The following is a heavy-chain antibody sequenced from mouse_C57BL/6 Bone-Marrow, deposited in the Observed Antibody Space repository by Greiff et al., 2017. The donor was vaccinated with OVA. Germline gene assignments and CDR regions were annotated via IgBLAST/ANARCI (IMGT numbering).Heavy chain of an antibody. CDR3: AREGLLRRGDFAY. CDR1: GYTFTSYW. CDR2: IDPSDSET. D-gene: IGHD2-12*01. V-gene: IGHV1-52*01. Sequence: QVQLQQPGAELVRPGSSVKLSCKASGYTFTSYWMHWVKRRPIKGLEWIGNIDPSDSETHYNQKFKEQATLTVDKSSSTAYMQLSSLTSEDSAVYYCAREGLLRRGDFAYWGQGTLVTVSA. J-gene: IGHJ3*01.